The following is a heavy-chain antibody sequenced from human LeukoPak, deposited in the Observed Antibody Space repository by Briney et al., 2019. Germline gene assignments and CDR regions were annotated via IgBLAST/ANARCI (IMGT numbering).Heavy chain of an antibody. CDR3: ARRYGDYVGSFEY. CDR2: ISTSSSYI. J-gene: IGHJ4*02. V-gene: IGHV3-21*01. CDR1: GITFSSYS. D-gene: IGHD4-17*01. Sequence: GGSLRLSCAASGITFSSYSMNWVRQAPGKGLEWVSSISTSSSYIYYADSVKGRFTISRDNARNSLYLQMNSLRAEDTAVYYCARRYGDYVGSFEYWGQGTLVTVSS.